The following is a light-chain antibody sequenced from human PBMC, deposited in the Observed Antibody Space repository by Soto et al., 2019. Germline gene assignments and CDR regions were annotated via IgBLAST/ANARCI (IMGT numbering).Light chain of an antibody. J-gene: IGLJ1*01. CDR1: RSDVGNYNF. Sequence: QPVSAQPGLVNECTCQWLTFSYTGNRSDVGNYNFVSWYQHHPGKAPKLIIYDVGSRPSGVSNRFSGSKSGNTASLAIYGLQAEDEADYYCCSYTSDHPRFYVFGTGTKVTVL. CDR3: CSYTSDHPRFYV. V-gene: IGLV2-14*03. CDR2: DVG.